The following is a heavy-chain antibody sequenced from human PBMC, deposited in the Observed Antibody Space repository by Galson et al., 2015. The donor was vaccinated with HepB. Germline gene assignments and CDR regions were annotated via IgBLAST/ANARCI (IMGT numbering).Heavy chain of an antibody. Sequence: LRLSCAASGFSFTRYAMTWVRQAPGKGLEWVSGITSSGGNSYYTDSVKGRFTVSRDNSKNTLLLQLNSLRAEDTAIYFCAKDGIMVANNPYHFHYWGQGTLVTVSS. CDR2: ITSSGGNS. J-gene: IGHJ4*02. V-gene: IGHV3-23*01. CDR1: GFSFTRYA. D-gene: IGHD2-15*01. CDR3: AKDGIMVANNPYHFHY.